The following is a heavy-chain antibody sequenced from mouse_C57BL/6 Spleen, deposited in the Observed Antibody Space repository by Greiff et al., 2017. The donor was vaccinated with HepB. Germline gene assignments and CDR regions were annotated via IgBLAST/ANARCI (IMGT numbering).Heavy chain of an antibody. V-gene: IGHV7-3*01. J-gene: IGHJ4*01. Sequence: EVMLVESGGGLVQPGGSLSLSCAASGFTFTDYYMSWVRQPPGKALEWLGFIRNKANGYTTEYSASVKGRFTISRDNSQSILYLQMNALRAEDSATYYCARYGGYAPYAMDYWGQGTSVTVSS. D-gene: IGHD2-2*01. CDR3: ARYGGYAPYAMDY. CDR2: IRNKANGYTT. CDR1: GFTFTDYY.